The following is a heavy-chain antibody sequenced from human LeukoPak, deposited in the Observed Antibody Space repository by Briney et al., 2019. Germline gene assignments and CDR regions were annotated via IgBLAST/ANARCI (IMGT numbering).Heavy chain of an antibody. CDR1: GDSVSSNTAA. J-gene: IGHJ4*02. CDR3: ATSTPSDWYPFEY. V-gene: IGHV6-1*01. Sequence: SQTLSLTCAISGDSVSSNTAAWNWIRQSPSRGLEWLGRTYYRSKWYYDYAVSLKSRITIYPDTSKNQFSLQLNSVTPEDTAVYYCATSTPSDWYPFEYWGQGTLVTVSS. D-gene: IGHD6-19*01. CDR2: TYYRSKWYY.